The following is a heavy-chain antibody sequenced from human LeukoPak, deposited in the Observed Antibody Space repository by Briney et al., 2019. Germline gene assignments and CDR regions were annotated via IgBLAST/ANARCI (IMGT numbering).Heavy chain of an antibody. CDR3: ARSDYYGSGNYAFDI. Sequence: SETLSLTCTVSGGSISSYYWSWIRQPPGKGLEGIGYIYNSGSTNYNPSLKSRVTISIDTSKNQFSLKLSSVTAADTAVYYCARSDYYGSGNYAFDIWGQGTMVTVSS. CDR1: GGSISSYY. CDR2: IYNSGST. D-gene: IGHD3-10*01. V-gene: IGHV4-59*01. J-gene: IGHJ3*02.